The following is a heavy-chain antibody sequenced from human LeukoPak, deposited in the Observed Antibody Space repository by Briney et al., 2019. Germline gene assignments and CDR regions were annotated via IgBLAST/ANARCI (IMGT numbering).Heavy chain of an antibody. CDR3: VRLMGSGWFDP. CDR1: GFTFSSYA. Sequence: GGSLRLSCAASGFTFSSYAMTWVRQAPGRGLEWVSVIYSGGNTFYADSVKGRFTISRHNSENTLYLQMNSLSADYTAVYYCVRLMGSGWFDPWGQGTLVTVFS. J-gene: IGHJ5*02. D-gene: IGHD1-26*01. V-gene: IGHV3-53*04. CDR2: IYSGGNT.